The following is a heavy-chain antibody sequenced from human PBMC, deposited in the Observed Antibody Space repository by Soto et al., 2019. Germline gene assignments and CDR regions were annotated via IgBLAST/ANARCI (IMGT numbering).Heavy chain of an antibody. Sequence: LSLTCIVSGGSISSNSYYWGWIRQPPGKGLEWIGSIYYSGSTYYNPSLKSRVTISVDTSKNQFSLKLSSVTAADTAVFYCARHRARNWFDPWGQGTLVTVSS. D-gene: IGHD6-6*01. J-gene: IGHJ5*02. CDR1: GGSISSNSYY. V-gene: IGHV4-39*01. CDR3: ARHRARNWFDP. CDR2: IYYSGST.